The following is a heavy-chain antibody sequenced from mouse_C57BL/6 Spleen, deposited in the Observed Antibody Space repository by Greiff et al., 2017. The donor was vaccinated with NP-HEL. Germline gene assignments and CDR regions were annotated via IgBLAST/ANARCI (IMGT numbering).Heavy chain of an antibody. CDR2: IYPGDGDT. Sequence: VMLVESGPELVKPGASVKISCKASGYAFSSSWMNWVKQRPGKGLEWIGRIYPGDGDTNYNGKFKGKATLTADKSSSTAYMQLSSLTSEDSAVYFCARYAYGSSPAWFAYWGQGTLVTVSA. J-gene: IGHJ3*01. D-gene: IGHD1-1*01. CDR1: GYAFSSSW. V-gene: IGHV1-82*01. CDR3: ARYAYGSSPAWFAY.